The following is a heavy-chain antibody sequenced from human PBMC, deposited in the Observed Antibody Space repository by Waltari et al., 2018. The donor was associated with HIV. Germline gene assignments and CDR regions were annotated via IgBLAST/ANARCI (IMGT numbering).Heavy chain of an antibody. V-gene: IGHV4-39*01. Sequence: QLQLQESGPGLVKPSETLSLTCTVSGGSIRSSSYYWGWIRQPPGKGLEWIVSIYYSGSTIDDPSLRRRVTIAVDTSKNQFSLKLSSVTALDTAVYYCARRGRSSSTWYGCDTWGQGTLVTVSS. CDR2: IYYSGST. D-gene: IGHD6-13*01. CDR1: GGSIRSSSYY. CDR3: ARRGRSSSTWYGCDT. J-gene: IGHJ5*02.